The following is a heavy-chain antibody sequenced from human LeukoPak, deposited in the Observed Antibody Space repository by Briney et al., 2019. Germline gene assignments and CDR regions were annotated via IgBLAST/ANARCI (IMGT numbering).Heavy chain of an antibody. CDR3: ARDGDTVLTRGYYYYMDV. J-gene: IGHJ6*03. D-gene: IGHD4-23*01. V-gene: IGHV3-11*04. CDR2: ISSSGSTI. Sequence: GGSLRLSCAASGFTFSDYYMSWIRQAPGKGLEWISYISSSGSTIYYADSVKGRFTISRDNARNSLYLQMNSLRAEDTALYYCARDGDTVLTRGYYYYMDVWGKGTTVTVSS. CDR1: GFTFSDYY.